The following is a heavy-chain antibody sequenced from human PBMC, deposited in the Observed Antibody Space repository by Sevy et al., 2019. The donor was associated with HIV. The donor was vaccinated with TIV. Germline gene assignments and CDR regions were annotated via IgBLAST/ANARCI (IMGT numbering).Heavy chain of an antibody. CDR2: IYPGDSDV. D-gene: IGHD2-8*01. V-gene: IGHV5-51*01. J-gene: IGHJ4*01. CDR3: ARGVLASYFDY. CDR1: GYNFPNYG. Sequence: GESLKISCKGSGYNFPNYGIAWVRQMPGKDLEWMGIIYPGDSDVRCSPSFQGQVTFSADKSISTAYLQWSSLKASDSAIYYCARGVLASYFDYWGHGTLVTVSS.